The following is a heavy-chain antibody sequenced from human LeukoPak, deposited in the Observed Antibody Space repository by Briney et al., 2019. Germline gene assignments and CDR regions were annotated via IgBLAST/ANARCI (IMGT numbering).Heavy chain of an antibody. CDR1: GFTFSDYY. CDR2: ITRSSSYT. D-gene: IGHD5-18*01. Sequence: GGSLRLSCAASGFTFSDYYMTWIRQAPGKGVEWVSYITRSSSYTKYADSVKGRFTISRDNAKNSLFLQMNSLRAEDTAVYYCARVEYNYGPNFDYWGQGTQVTVSS. J-gene: IGHJ4*02. CDR3: ARVEYNYGPNFDY. V-gene: IGHV3-11*06.